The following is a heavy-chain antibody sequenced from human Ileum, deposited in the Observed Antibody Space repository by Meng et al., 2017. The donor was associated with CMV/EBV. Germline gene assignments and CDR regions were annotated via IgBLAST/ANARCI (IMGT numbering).Heavy chain of an antibody. J-gene: IGHJ4*02. CDR1: GYTFTSYD. Sequence: SCKASGYTFTSYDINWVRQATGQGLEWVANIKPDGSEKYYVDSVKGRFTISRDNAENSMFLQMNSLRVEDTAVYYCARYRTTGDYWGQGTLVTVSS. V-gene: IGHV3-7*02. CDR2: IKPDGSEK. CDR3: ARYRTTGDY. D-gene: IGHD1-1*01.